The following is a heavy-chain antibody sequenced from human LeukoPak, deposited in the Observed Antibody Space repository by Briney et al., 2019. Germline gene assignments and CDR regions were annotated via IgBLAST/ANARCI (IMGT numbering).Heavy chain of an antibody. CDR1: GDSVSSNSYY. D-gene: IGHD2/OR15-2a*01. CDR3: ARGREDAVVIVPATGIGFHV. J-gene: IGHJ3*01. V-gene: IGHV4-61*01. Sequence: SGTLSLTCSVSGDSVSSNSYYWTWIRQPPGKGLEWIGYLFRGDNTDYNPSLQSRVAMSADRSKNQISLKLTSVTAADTAVYFCARGREDAVVIVPATGIGFHVWGQGTKVTVSS. CDR2: LFRGDNT.